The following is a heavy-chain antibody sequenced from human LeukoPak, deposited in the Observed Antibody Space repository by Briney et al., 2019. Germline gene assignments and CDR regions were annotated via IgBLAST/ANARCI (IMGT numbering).Heavy chain of an antibody. V-gene: IGHV3-7*01. D-gene: IGHD3-3*01. CDR2: IKQDGSEK. CDR3: ARAMGTSYGFWSGSYTVSYYYYMDV. J-gene: IGHJ6*03. Sequence: GGSLRLSCATFGFTFSSHSMSWVRQAPGKGLEWVANIKQDGSEKHYVDPVKGRFSISRDNTKNSLYLQMSSLRAEDTAVYYCARAMGTSYGFWSGSYTVSYYYYMDVWGKGTTVAVS. CDR1: GFTFSSHS.